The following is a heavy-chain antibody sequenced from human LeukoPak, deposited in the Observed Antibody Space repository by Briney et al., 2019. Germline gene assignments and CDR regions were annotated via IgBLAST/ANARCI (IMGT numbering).Heavy chain of an antibody. CDR1: GFTFSSYG. CDR3: ARDPVAVAGTPFDY. J-gene: IGHJ4*02. V-gene: IGHV3-30*03. Sequence: TGRSLRLSCAASGFTFSSYGMHWVRQAPGKGLEWVAVISYDGSNKYYADSVKGRFTISRDNSKNTLYLQMNSLRAEDTAVYYCARDPVAVAGTPFDYWGQGTLVTVSS. D-gene: IGHD6-19*01. CDR2: ISYDGSNK.